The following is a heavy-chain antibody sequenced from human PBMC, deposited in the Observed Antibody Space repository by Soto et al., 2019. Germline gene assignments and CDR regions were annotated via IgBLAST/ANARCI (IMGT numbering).Heavy chain of an antibody. D-gene: IGHD6-13*01. Sequence: PGGSLRLSCAASGFTFSTYGMHWVRQAPGKGLEWVAVISYDGSNKFYADSVKGRLTISRDNSKNTLYLQMNSLRAEDTAVYYCAREYSSSWYWVDYWGQGTLVTVSS. CDR2: ISYDGSNK. V-gene: IGHV3-30*03. CDR3: AREYSSSWYWVDY. CDR1: GFTFSTYG. J-gene: IGHJ4*02.